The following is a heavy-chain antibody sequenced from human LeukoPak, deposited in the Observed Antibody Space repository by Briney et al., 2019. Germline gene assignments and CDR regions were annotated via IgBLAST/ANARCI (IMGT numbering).Heavy chain of an antibody. CDR3: ARGGYSGYALGDY. Sequence: NHGESLKISCKGSGYSFTDYWIAWVRQMPGKGLECMGIIYPGDSDTRYSPSFQGQVTISADKSISTAYLQWSSLKASDTAMYYCARGGYSGYALGDYWGQGSLVTVPS. CDR1: GYSFTDYW. D-gene: IGHD5-12*01. J-gene: IGHJ4*01. CDR2: IYPGDSDT. V-gene: IGHV5-51*01.